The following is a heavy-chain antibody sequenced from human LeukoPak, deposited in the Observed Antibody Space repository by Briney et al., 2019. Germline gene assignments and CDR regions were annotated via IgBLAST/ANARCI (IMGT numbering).Heavy chain of an antibody. CDR1: GYSISSGYY. CDR2: IYHSGST. CDR3: ARDRGGMVRGVIITYSYYMDV. V-gene: IGHV4-38-2*02. Sequence: PSETLSLTCTVSGYSISSGYYWGWIRQPPGKGLEWIGSIYHSGSTYYNPSLKSRVTISVDTSKNQFSLKLSSVTAADTAVYYCARDRGGMVRGVIITYSYYMDVWGKGTTVTISS. D-gene: IGHD3-10*01. J-gene: IGHJ6*03.